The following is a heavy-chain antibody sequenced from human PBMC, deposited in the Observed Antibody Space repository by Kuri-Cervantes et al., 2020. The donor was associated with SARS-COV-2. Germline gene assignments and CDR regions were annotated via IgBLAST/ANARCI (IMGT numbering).Heavy chain of an antibody. CDR1: GYSISSGYY. V-gene: IGHV4-38-2*02. CDR2: IYHSGST. CDR3: ARRYGGHFHAVAAPGPYYFDY. Sequence: GSLRLSCTVSGYSISSGYYWGWIRQPPGKGLEWIGSIYHSGSTHYNPSLKSRVTISVDTSKNQFSLKLSSVTAADTAVYYCARRYGGHFHAVAAPGPYYFDYWGQGTLVTVSS. D-gene: IGHD6-19*01. J-gene: IGHJ4*02.